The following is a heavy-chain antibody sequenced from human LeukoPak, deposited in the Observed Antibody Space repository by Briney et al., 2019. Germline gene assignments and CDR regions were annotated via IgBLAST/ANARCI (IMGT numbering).Heavy chain of an antibody. CDR1: GGTCSSYA. Sequence: GASVKVSCKASGGTCSSYAISWVRQAPGQGLEWMGGIIPIFGTANYAQKFQGRVTITADESTSTAYMELSSLRSEDTAVYYCARSIAAAGYYYYGMDVWGQGTTVTVSS. D-gene: IGHD6-13*01. J-gene: IGHJ6*02. CDR3: ARSIAAAGYYYYGMDV. V-gene: IGHV1-69*13. CDR2: IIPIFGTA.